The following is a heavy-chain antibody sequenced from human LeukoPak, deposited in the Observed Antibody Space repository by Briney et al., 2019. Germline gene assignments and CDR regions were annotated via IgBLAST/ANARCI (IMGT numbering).Heavy chain of an antibody. V-gene: IGHV3-23*01. J-gene: IGHJ4*02. CDR3: MSTTGDY. CDR1: GFTFSSYA. D-gene: IGHD2/OR15-2a*01. CDR2: ISVIGGRT. Sequence: GGSLRLSCAASGFTFSSYAMSWVRQAPGMGLEWVSGISVIGGRTNYADSVKGRFTISRDNSKNTLYLQMNSLRAEDTAVYYCMSTTGDYWGQGTLVTVST.